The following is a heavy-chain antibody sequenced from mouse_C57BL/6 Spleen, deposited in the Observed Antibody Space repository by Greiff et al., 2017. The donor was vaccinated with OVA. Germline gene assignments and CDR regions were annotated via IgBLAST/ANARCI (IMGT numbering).Heavy chain of an antibody. CDR2: ISTDYGDA. V-gene: IGHV1-67*01. CDR3: AVSYYPYAMDY. Sequence: QVQLKESGPELVRPGVSVKISCKASGYTFTDYAMHWVKQSHAKSLEWIGVISTDYGDASYNQKFKDKATMTVDKSSSTAYMELARLTSEDSAVYYCAVSYYPYAMDYWGQGTSVTVSS. D-gene: IGHD1-1*01. J-gene: IGHJ4*01. CDR1: GYTFTDYA.